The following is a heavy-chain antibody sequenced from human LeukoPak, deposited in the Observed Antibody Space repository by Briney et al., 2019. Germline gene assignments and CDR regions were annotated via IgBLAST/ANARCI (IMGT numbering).Heavy chain of an antibody. CDR3: ASSYREMATIGFDI. CDR2: IYPGYSDT. V-gene: IGHV5-51*01. J-gene: IGHJ3*02. Sequence: WESLKISCKGSGYSFTSYWIGWVRQMPGKGLEWMGIIYPGYSDTRYSPSFQGQVTISSAKSISTDYLQWSILKASDTAMYYCASSYREMATIGFDIWGQGTMVTVSS. CDR1: GYSFTSYW. D-gene: IGHD5-24*01.